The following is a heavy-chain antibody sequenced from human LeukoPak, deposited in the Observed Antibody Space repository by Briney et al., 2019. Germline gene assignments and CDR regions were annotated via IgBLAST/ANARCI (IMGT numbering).Heavy chain of an antibody. CDR1: GGSFSGYY. CDR2: INHSGST. J-gene: IGHJ6*02. CDR3: AREEGSGSYYPYYYYYGMDV. Sequence: TSETLSLTCAVYGGSFSGYYWSWIRQPPGKGLEWIGEINHSGSTNYNPSLKSRVTISVDTSKNQFPLKLSSVTAADTAVYYCAREEGSGSYYPYYYYYGMDVWGQGTTVTVSS. D-gene: IGHD3-10*01. V-gene: IGHV4-34*01.